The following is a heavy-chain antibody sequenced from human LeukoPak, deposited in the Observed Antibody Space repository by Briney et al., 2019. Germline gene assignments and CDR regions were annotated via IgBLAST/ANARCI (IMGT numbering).Heavy chain of an antibody. Sequence: SVKVSCKASGGTFGSYAISWVRQAPGQGLEWMGGIIPIFGTANYAQKFQGRVTITTDESTSTAYMELSSLRSEDTAVYYCARGSEIPAASSDYWGQGTLVTVSS. CDR3: ARGSEIPAASSDY. CDR1: GGTFGSYA. J-gene: IGHJ4*02. CDR2: IIPIFGTA. V-gene: IGHV1-69*05. D-gene: IGHD2-2*01.